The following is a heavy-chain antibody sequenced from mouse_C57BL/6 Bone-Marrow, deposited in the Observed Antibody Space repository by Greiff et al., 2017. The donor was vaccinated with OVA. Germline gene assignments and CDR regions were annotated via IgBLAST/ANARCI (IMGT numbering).Heavy chain of an antibody. CDR1: GFTFSDYG. CDR2: ISSGSSTI. V-gene: IGHV5-17*01. Sequence: EVNLVESGGGLVKPGGSLKLSCAASGFTFSDYGMHWVRQAPEKGLEWVAYISSGSSTIYYADTVKGRFTISRDNAKNTLFLQMTSLRSEDTAMYYCARAYCYAMDYWGQGTSVTVSS. J-gene: IGHJ4*01. D-gene: IGHD1-1*01. CDR3: ARAYCYAMDY.